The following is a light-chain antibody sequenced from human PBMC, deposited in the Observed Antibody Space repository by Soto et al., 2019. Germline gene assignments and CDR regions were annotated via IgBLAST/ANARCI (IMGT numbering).Light chain of an antibody. CDR1: QTVNTY. Sequence: DIQMTQSPSSLSASVGDRVTITCRASQTVNTYLNWYQQRPGKAPKLLISAASSLKSGVPSRFSGIGSGTDFTLTISSLQPEDSATYYCQHSYSTPPTFGQGTRVEIK. CDR3: QHSYSTPPT. CDR2: AAS. J-gene: IGKJ1*01. V-gene: IGKV1-39*01.